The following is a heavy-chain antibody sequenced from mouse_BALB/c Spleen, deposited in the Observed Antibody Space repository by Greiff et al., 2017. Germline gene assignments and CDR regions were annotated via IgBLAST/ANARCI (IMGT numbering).Heavy chain of an antibody. CDR2: ISSGGGST. CDR1: GFAFSSYD. D-gene: IGHD2-3*01. J-gene: IGHJ3*01. V-gene: IGHV5-12-1*01. CDR3: ASLYDGYYSFAY. Sequence: DVKLVESGGGLVKPGGSLKLSCAASGFAFSSYDMSWVRQTPEKRLEWVAYISSGGGSTYYPDTVKGRFTISRDNAKNTLYLQMSSLKSEDTAMYYCASLYDGYYSFAYWGQGTLVTVSA.